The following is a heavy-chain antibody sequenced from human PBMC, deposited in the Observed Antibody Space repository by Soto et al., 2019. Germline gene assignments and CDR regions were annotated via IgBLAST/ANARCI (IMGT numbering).Heavy chain of an antibody. Sequence: SETLSLTCTVSGASMSSYYWSWIRQPPGKGLECIGYIYTSGDINYSPSLKSRATISLDTSKNQFSLNLRSVTAADTAVYYCASTARVFAYWGQGTLVTVS. J-gene: IGHJ4*02. CDR1: GASMSSYY. CDR2: IYTSGDI. CDR3: ASTARVFAY. V-gene: IGHV4-59*01. D-gene: IGHD5-18*01.